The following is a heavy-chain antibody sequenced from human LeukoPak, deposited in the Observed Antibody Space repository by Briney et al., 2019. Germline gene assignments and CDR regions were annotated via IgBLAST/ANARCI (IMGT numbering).Heavy chain of an antibody. D-gene: IGHD6-19*01. Sequence: PGGSLRLSCAASGFTFDDYAMHWVRQAPGKGLEWVSGISWNSGSIGYADSVKGRFTISRDNAKNSLYLQMNSLRAEDTALYYCAKGKTGIAVAGTADYWGQGTLVTVSS. CDR2: ISWNSGSI. V-gene: IGHV3-9*01. CDR1: GFTFDDYA. J-gene: IGHJ4*02. CDR3: AKGKTGIAVAGTADY.